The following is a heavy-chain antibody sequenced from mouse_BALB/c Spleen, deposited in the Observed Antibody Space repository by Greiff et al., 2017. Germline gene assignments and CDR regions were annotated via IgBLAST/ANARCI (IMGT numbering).Heavy chain of an antibody. Sequence: VQLQQPGAELVKPGASVKLSCKASGYTFTSYWMHWVKPRPGQGLEWIGEINPSNGRTNYNEKFKSKATLTVDKSSSTAYMQLSSLTSEDSAVYYCARSRVTTVVAPYFDYWGQGTTLTVSS. J-gene: IGHJ2*01. D-gene: IGHD1-1*01. CDR3: ARSRVTTVVAPYFDY. CDR2: INPSNGRT. V-gene: IGHV1S81*02. CDR1: GYTFTSYW.